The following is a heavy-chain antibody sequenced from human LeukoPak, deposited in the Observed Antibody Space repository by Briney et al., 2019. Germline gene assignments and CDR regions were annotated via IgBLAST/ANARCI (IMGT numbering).Heavy chain of an antibody. J-gene: IGHJ4*02. Sequence: SETLSLTCTVSGGSISNYYWSWIRQPPGKGLEWIGYIYYSGSTSYNPSLKSRVTISVDTSKNQFSLKLSSVTAADTAVYYCARDRVNYYDSSGYYYFDYWGQGTLVTVSS. V-gene: IGHV4-59*12. D-gene: IGHD3-22*01. CDR2: IYYSGST. CDR3: ARDRVNYYDSSGYYYFDY. CDR1: GGSISNYY.